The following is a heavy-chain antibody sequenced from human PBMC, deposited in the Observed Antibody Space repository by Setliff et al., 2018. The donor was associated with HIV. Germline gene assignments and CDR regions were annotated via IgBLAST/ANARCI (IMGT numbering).Heavy chain of an antibody. CDR1: GFTFSNAW. Sequence: PGGSLRLSCAGSGFTFSNAWMSWIRQAPGKGLEWVARLKSNAEGGTADYAAPVRRRFTISRDDSKNTLYLLMNSLKVEDTAVYYCTTLLSGVGTDVFDIWGQGTIVTVSS. J-gene: IGHJ3*02. CDR3: TTLLSGVGTDVFDI. D-gene: IGHD2-15*01. CDR2: LKSNAEGGTA. V-gene: IGHV3-15*01.